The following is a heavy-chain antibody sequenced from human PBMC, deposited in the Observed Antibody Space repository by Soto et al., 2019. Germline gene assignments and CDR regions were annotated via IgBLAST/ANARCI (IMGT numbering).Heavy chain of an antibody. CDR2: ISGSGGST. CDR3: AKDPPYGIDY. CDR1: GFTFSSYA. V-gene: IGHV3-23*01. J-gene: IGHJ4*02. D-gene: IGHD1-26*01. Sequence: GGSLRLSCAASGFTFSSYAMSWVRQAPGKGLEWVSAISGSGGSTFYAGSVKGRFTISRDNSKNTLYLQMNSLRAEDTAIYYCAKDPPYGIDYWGQGTLVTVYS.